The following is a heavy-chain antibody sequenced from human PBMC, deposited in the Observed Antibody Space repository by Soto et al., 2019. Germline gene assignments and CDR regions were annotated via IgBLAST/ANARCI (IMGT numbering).Heavy chain of an antibody. V-gene: IGHV3-48*02. CDR2: ISSSSSTI. D-gene: IGHD6-25*01. CDR3: ARDIKRLSYYYYGMDV. Sequence: GGSLRLSCAASGFTFSSYSMNWVRQAPGKGLEWVSYISSSSSTIYYADSVKGRFTISRDNAKNSLYLQMNSLRDEDTAVYYCARDIKRLSYYYYGMDVWGQGTTVTVSS. CDR1: GFTFSSYS. J-gene: IGHJ6*02.